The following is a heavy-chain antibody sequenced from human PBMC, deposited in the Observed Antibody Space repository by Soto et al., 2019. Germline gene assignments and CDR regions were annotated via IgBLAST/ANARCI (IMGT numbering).Heavy chain of an antibody. D-gene: IGHD3-22*01. CDR2: ISYDGSNK. Sequence: GGSLILSCAASGFTFSSYAMHWVRKAPGKGLEWVAVISYDGSNKYYADSVKGRFTISRDNSKNTLYLQMNSLRAEDTAVYYCARSIDSSGYYPPNFDYWGQGTLVTVSS. CDR1: GFTFSSYA. V-gene: IGHV3-30-3*01. CDR3: ARSIDSSGYYPPNFDY. J-gene: IGHJ4*02.